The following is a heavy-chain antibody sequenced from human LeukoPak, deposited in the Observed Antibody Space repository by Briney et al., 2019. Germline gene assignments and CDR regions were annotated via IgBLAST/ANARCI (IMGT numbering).Heavy chain of an antibody. CDR2: IRYDGSNK. D-gene: IGHD5-18*01. J-gene: IGHJ4*02. Sequence: SCKASGYTFTSYAMNWVRQAPGQGLEWVAFIRYDGSNKYYADSVKGRFTISRDNSKNTLYLQMNSLRAEDTAVYYCARRYLYSYGENFDYWGQGTLVTVSS. V-gene: IGHV3-30*16. CDR1: GYTFTSYA. CDR3: ARRYLYSYGENFDY.